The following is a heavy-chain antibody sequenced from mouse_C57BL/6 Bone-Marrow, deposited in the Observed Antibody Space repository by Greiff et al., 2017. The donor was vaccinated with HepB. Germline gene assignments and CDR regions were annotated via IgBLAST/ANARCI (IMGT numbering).Heavy chain of an antibody. CDR1: GYTFTDYY. CDR3: ARGRFAY. CDR2: IYPGSGNT. J-gene: IGHJ3*01. V-gene: IGHV1-76*01. Sequence: VQLPQSGAELVRPGASVKLSCKASGYTFTDYYINWVKQRPGQGLEWIARIYPGSGNTYYNEKFKGKATLTAEKSSSTAYMQLSSLTSEDSAVYFCARGRFAYWGQGTLVTVSA.